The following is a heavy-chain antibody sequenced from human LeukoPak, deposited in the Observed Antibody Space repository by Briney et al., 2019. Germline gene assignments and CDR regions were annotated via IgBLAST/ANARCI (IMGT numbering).Heavy chain of an antibody. CDR1: GFTFSSYE. D-gene: IGHD3-10*01. CDR2: ISSSGSTI. J-gene: IGHJ4*02. CDR3: AKVKVRGVIVSFLDS. V-gene: IGHV3-48*03. Sequence: TGGSLRLSCAASGFTFSSYEMNWVRQAPGKGLEWVSYISSSGSTIYYADSVKGRFTISRDNSKNTLYLQMNSLRAEDTAVYYCAKVKVRGVIVSFLDSWGQGTLVTVSS.